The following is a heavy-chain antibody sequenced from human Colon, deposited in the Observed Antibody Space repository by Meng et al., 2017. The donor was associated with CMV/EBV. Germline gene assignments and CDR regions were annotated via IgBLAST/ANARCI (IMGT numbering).Heavy chain of an antibody. J-gene: IGHJ4*02. CDR1: GYYFNNYD. CDR2: MNPKSGQS. D-gene: IGHD1-26*01. Sequence: ASVKVSCKTSGYYFNNYDINWVRRAPGQGLEWVGWMNPKSGQSGYAGKFQGRVTITTDTSTTTAFLELSDLRSDDTAVYYCTRHLRGNSFDYWGQGSLVTVSS. V-gene: IGHV1-8*03. CDR3: TRHLRGNSFDY.